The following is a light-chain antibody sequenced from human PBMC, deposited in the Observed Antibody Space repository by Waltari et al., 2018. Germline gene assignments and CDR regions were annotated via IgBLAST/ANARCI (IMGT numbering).Light chain of an antibody. CDR1: QSIGTF. Sequence: EIVLTQSPGTLSLSPGERVTLSCRASQSIGTFLAWYQQKPGQPPRLLIYGASIRAAGIPDRVSGSGSGTDFSLTISRLEPEDFAVYYYQHYVRLPVTFGQGTKVQIK. V-gene: IGKV3-20*01. CDR2: GAS. J-gene: IGKJ1*01. CDR3: QHYVRLPVT.